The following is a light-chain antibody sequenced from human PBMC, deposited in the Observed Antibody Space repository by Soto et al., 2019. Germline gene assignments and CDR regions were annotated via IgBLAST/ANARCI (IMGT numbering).Light chain of an antibody. CDR1: QGISSY. Sequence: IQMTQSPSSLSASTGDRVTITCRASQGISSYLAWYQQKPGKAPKLLIYAASTLQSGVPSRFSGSGSGTDFTLTISCLQSEDFATYYCQQYYSYPITFGQGRRLEI. J-gene: IGKJ5*01. V-gene: IGKV1-8*01. CDR2: AAS. CDR3: QQYYSYPIT.